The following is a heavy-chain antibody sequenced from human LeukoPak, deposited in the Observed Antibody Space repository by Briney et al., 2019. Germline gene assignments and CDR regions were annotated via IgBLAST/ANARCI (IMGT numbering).Heavy chain of an antibody. V-gene: IGHV4-59*01. CDR1: GGSISSYY. CDR2: SYYSGST. J-gene: IGHJ6*03. Sequence: PSETLSLTCTVSGGSISSYYWSWIRQPPGKGLEWVGYSYYSGSTNNSPAFQRRATKTVHTSQNQSPRNLSSVNAADTAVYYWARAAYCRSTRCYDAFYYYMDVWGKGTTVTVSS. CDR3: ARAAYCRSTRCYDAFYYYMDV. D-gene: IGHD2-2*01.